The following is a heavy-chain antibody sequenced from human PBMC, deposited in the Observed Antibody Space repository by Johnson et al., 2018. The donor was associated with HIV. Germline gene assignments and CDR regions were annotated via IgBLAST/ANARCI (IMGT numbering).Heavy chain of an antibody. CDR1: GFNFDDYG. CDR3: VREGEYCSGGFCFRAYEM. J-gene: IGHJ3*02. CDR2: TNWNGGST. D-gene: IGHD2-15*01. V-gene: IGHV3-20*04. Sequence: MLLVESGGGLVQPGRSLRLSCAASGFNFDDYGMSWVRQAPGKGLEWVSGTNWNGGSTCYADSVKGRFTISRDNAKNALFLQMSGLRAEDPALYYCVREGEYCSGGFCFRAYEMWGQGTMVTVSS.